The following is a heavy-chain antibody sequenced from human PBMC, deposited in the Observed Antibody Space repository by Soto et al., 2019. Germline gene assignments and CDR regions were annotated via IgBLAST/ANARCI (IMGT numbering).Heavy chain of an antibody. CDR3: TRGECGSVYFFTRWALDF. CDR1: GGSFSGYY. CDR2: ISHSGTT. J-gene: IGHJ3*01. Sequence: QVQLQQWGAGLLKPSETLSLTCAVYGGSFSGYYWTWIRQTPGKGLEWIGKISHSGTTNYQPSLTSRVTISADQSKKQFTLSLASVTAAHSGVYHCTRGECGSVYFFTRWALDFWGQGTVVTVSS. D-gene: IGHD2-21*01. V-gene: IGHV4-34*01.